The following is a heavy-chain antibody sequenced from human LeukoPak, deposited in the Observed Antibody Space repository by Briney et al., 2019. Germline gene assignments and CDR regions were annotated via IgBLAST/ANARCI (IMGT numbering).Heavy chain of an antibody. Sequence: GGSLRLSCAASGFTFDDYAMHWVRQVPGKGLEWVSGISWNSGSIGYADSVKGRFTISRDNAKNSLYLQMNSLRAEDTALYYCVKSPGIAVAGYFDYWGQGTLVTVSS. CDR2: ISWNSGSI. J-gene: IGHJ4*02. CDR1: GFTFDDYA. D-gene: IGHD6-19*01. CDR3: VKSPGIAVAGYFDY. V-gene: IGHV3-9*01.